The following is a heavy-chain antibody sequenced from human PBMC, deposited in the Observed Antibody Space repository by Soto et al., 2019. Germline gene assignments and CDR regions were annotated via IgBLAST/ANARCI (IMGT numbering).Heavy chain of an antibody. CDR3: AKVITTDISYWYGMDV. V-gene: IGHV3-23*01. D-gene: IGHD1-26*01. CDR1: GFTFSSYP. J-gene: IGHJ6*02. Sequence: GGSLRLSCAASGFTFSSYPMVWVRQSPGKGLESISSISGSGTSYYADSVKGRFTISRDNSENTLYLQMNSLRAEDTAVYYCAKVITTDISYWYGMDVWGQGTTVTVSS. CDR2: ISGSGTS.